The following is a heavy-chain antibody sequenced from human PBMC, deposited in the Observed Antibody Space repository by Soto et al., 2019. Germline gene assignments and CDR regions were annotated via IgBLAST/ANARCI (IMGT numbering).Heavy chain of an antibody. D-gene: IGHD3-10*01. CDR1: GFSLSTSGVG. CDR3: AHSVEWFGELYPGHFDY. J-gene: IGHJ4*02. Sequence: SGPTLVNPTQTLTLTCTFSGFSLSTSGVGVGWIRQPPGKALEWLALIYWNDDKRYSPSLKNRLTITKDTSKNQVVLTMTNIDPLDTATYYCAHSVEWFGELYPGHFDYWGQGTLVTVSS. V-gene: IGHV2-5*01. CDR2: IYWNDDK.